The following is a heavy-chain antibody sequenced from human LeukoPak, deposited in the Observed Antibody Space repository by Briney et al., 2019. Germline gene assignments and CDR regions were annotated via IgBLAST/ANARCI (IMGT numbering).Heavy chain of an antibody. CDR2: IIPIFGTA. J-gene: IGHJ6*03. CDR3: ARSYGSGSYSYYYYMDV. CDR1: GGTFSSYA. Sequence: SVKVSCKASGGTFSSYAISWVRQAPGQGLEWMGGIIPIFGTANYAQKFQGRVTITADESTSTAYMELSSLRSEDTAVYYRARSYGSGSYSYYYYMDVWGKGTTVTVSS. D-gene: IGHD3-10*01. V-gene: IGHV1-69*13.